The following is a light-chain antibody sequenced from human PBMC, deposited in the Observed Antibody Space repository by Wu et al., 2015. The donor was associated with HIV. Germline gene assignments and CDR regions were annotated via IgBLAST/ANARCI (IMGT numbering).Light chain of an antibody. CDR1: QGISNS. CDR3: QQYYSTPPQEFT. CDR2: AAS. J-gene: IGKJ3*01. V-gene: IGKV1-NL1*01. Sequence: DIQMTQSPSSLSASVGDRVTITCRASQGISNSLAWYQQKPGKAPKLLLYAASRLESGVPSRFSGSGSGTDYTLTISSLQPEDFATYYCQQYYSTPPQEFTFGPGTKVDIK.